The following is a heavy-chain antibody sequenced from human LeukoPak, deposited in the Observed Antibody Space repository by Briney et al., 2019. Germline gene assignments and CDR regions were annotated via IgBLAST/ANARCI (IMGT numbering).Heavy chain of an antibody. CDR2: IYYSGST. CDR3: ARDRAATDLWNYYYGMDV. V-gene: IGHV4-59*01. D-gene: IGHD3-3*01. J-gene: IGHJ6*02. Sequence: KPSETLSLTCTVSGGSISSYYWSWIRQPPGKGLDWIGYIYYSGSTNYNPSLKSRVTISVDTSKNQFSLKLSSVTAADTAVYYCARDRAATDLWNYYYGMDVWGQGTTVTVSS. CDR1: GGSISSYY.